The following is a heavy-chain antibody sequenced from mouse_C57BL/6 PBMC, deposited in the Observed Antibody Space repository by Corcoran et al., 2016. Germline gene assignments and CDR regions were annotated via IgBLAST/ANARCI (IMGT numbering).Heavy chain of an antibody. CDR1: GYTFTDYY. CDR2: INPNNGGT. J-gene: IGHJ2*01. D-gene: IGHD2-4*01. Sequence: EVQLQQSGPELVKPGASVKISCKASGYTFTDYYMNWVKQSHGKSLEWIGDINPNNGGTSYNQKCKGKATLTVDKSSSTAYMELRSLTSEDSAVYDCAYDFVYFDYWGQGTTLTVSS. CDR3: AYDFVYFDY. V-gene: IGHV1-26*01.